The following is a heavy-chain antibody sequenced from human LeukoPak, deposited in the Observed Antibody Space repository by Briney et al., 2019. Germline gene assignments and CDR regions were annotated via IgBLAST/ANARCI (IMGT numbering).Heavy chain of an antibody. V-gene: IGHV3-23*01. CDR1: GCTFSSNG. Sequence: PGGSLRLSCAASGCTFSSNGMSWVRQAPGKGLEWVSSIGVSGGSTYYADSVKGRFTISKDTSKSTLHLQMNSLIAEDTAVYYCAKPKGYCSGGNCYWYFDYWGQGTLVTVSS. CDR3: AKPKGYCSGGNCYWYFDY. CDR2: IGVSGGST. D-gene: IGHD2-15*01. J-gene: IGHJ4*02.